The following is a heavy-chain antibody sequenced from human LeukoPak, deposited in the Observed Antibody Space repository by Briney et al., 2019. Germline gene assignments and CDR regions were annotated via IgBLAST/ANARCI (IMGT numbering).Heavy chain of an antibody. CDR1: GGTFSSYA. Sequence: SVKVSCEASGGTFSSYAISWVRQAPGQGLEWMGGIIPIFGTANYAQKFQGRVTIPADESTSTAYMELSSLRSEDTAVYYCARDAQAYCGGACYPSGDAFDIWGKGTMVTVSS. D-gene: IGHD2-21*02. CDR3: ARDAQAYCGGACYPSGDAFDI. V-gene: IGHV1-69*13. J-gene: IGHJ3*02. CDR2: IIPIFGTA.